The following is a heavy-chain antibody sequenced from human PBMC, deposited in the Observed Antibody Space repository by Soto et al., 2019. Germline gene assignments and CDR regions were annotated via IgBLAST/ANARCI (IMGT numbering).Heavy chain of an antibody. Sequence: PSETLSLTCTVSGDSISSYYWSWIRQPPGKGLEWIGYISYSGSTNYNPSLKSRVSISVDTSKNQFSLNLRSVTAADTAVYYCARAYDFWSGYYGFWGQGTLVTVSS. CDR1: GDSISSYY. CDR2: ISYSGST. D-gene: IGHD3-3*01. V-gene: IGHV4-59*08. CDR3: ARAYDFWSGYYGF. J-gene: IGHJ4*02.